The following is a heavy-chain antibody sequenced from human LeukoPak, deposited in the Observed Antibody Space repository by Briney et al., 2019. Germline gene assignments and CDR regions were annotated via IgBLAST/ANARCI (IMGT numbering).Heavy chain of an antibody. J-gene: IGHJ4*02. V-gene: IGHV3-21*01. CDR3: ARGMSIAARLPGY. D-gene: IGHD6-6*01. CDR2: ISSSSSYI. Sequence: GGPLRLSCAASGFTFSSYSMNWVRQAPGKGLEWVSSISSSSSYIYYADSVKGRFTISRDNAKNSLYLQMNSLRAEDTAVYYCARGMSIAARLPGYWGQGTLVTVSS. CDR1: GFTFSSYS.